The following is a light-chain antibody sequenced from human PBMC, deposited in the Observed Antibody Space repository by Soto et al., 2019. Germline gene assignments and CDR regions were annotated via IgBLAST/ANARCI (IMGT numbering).Light chain of an antibody. J-gene: IGKJ2*01. CDR2: AAS. CDR1: QSISYY. CDR3: QQSYSTPMYT. V-gene: IGKV1-39*01. Sequence: DIQMTQSPSSLSASVGDRVTITCRASQSISYYLNWYQQKPGKAPNLLIYAASSLQSGVPSRFSGSGSGTDFTLTISSLQPEDFATYYCQQSYSTPMYTFGQGTKVEIK.